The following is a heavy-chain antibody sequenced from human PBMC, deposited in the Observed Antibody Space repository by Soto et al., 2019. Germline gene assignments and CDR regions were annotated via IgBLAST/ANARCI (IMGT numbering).Heavy chain of an antibody. CDR2: INHSGST. CDR1: GGSFSGYY. CDR3: ARGHRNCSGGSCYLGGGY. J-gene: IGHJ4*02. Sequence: SETLSLTCAVYGGSFSGYYWSWIHQPPGKGLEWIWEINHSGSTNYNPSLKSRVTISVDTSKNQFSLKLSSVTAADTAVYYCARGHRNCSGGSCYLGGGYWGQGTLVTVSS. D-gene: IGHD2-15*01. V-gene: IGHV4-34*01.